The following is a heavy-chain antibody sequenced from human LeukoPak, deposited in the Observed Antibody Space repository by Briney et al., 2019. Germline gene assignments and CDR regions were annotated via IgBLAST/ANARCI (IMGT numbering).Heavy chain of an antibody. Sequence: ASVKVSCKASGYTFTSYGISWVRQAPGQGLEWMGWISAYNGNTNYAQKLQGRVTMTTDTSTSTAYMELRSLRSDDTAVYYCARSVVPGVYYYYYYGMDVWGQGTTVTVSS. CDR2: ISAYNGNT. V-gene: IGHV1-18*01. CDR3: ARSVVPGVYYYYYYGMDV. CDR1: GYTFTSYG. J-gene: IGHJ6*02. D-gene: IGHD2-15*01.